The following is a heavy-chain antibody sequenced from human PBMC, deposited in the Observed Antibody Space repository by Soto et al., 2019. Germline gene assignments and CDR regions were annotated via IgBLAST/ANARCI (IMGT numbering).Heavy chain of an antibody. D-gene: IGHD4-17*01. J-gene: IGHJ4*02. V-gene: IGHV4-4*02. CDR1: GGSISSSNW. Sequence: QVQLQESGPGLVKPSGTLSLTCAVSGGSISSSNWWSWVRQPPGKGLEWIGEIYHSGSTNYNPARKSRATIAGDKSKDQCSLTLRSVTAADTAVDYCARDYGDYPGDFDYWGQGTLVTVSS. CDR3: ARDYGDYPGDFDY. CDR2: IYHSGST.